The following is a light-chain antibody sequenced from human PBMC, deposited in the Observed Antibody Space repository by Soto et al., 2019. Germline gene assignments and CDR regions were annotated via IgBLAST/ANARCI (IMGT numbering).Light chain of an antibody. J-gene: IGKJ1*01. V-gene: IGKV1-39*01. CDR3: QQTNTAAWT. CDR2: TAS. Sequence: DIQMTQSPSSLSASVGDRVTISCRASERISDYLAWYQQKPGKAPKLLINTASSLRSGVPSRFSCSGAGTDFTLNIDSLQPEDFATYFCQQTNTAAWTFGQGTKVEIK. CDR1: ERISDY.